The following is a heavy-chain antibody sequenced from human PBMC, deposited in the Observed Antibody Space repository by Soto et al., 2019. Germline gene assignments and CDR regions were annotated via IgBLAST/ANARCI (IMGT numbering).Heavy chain of an antibody. V-gene: IGHV3-72*01. J-gene: IGHJ6*02. Sequence: GGSLRLSCAASGFTLSDHYMDWVRQAPGKGLEWVGRTRNEANSYTTEYAASMKGRFSTSRDDSKNSMYLQLNSLETEDTAVYYCARGAGEHQRSESYYYGLDVWGLGTTVTVSS. CDR1: GFTLSDHY. CDR3: ARGAGEHQRSESYYYGLDV. D-gene: IGHD1-1*01. CDR2: TRNEANSYTT.